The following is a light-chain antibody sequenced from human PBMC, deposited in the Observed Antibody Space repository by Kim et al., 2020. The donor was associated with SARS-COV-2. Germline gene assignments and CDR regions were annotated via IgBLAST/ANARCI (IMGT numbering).Light chain of an antibody. CDR1: QAIRGSN. Sequence: EIVLTQSPDTLSLSPGERATLSCRASQAIRGSNLAWYQQKPGQAPRVVIYGASNRATGIPDRFSGSGSGTDFTLTISGLEPEDFAVYYCHQNGRAFGQGTKVDIK. CDR2: GAS. V-gene: IGKV3-20*01. J-gene: IGKJ1*01. CDR3: HQNGRA.